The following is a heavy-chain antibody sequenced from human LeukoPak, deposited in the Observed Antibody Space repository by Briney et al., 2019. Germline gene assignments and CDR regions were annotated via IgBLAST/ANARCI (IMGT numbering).Heavy chain of an antibody. J-gene: IGHJ4*02. V-gene: IGHV1-69*05. CDR1: GGTFSSYA. Sequence: SVKVSCKASGGTFSSYAISWVRQAPRQGLEWMGGIIPIFGTANYAQKFQGRVTITTDESTSTAYMELSSLRSEDTAVYYCASNAGFGELNSPPYYYFDYWGQGTLVTVSS. D-gene: IGHD3-10*01. CDR3: ASNAGFGELNSPPYYYFDY. CDR2: IIPIFGTA.